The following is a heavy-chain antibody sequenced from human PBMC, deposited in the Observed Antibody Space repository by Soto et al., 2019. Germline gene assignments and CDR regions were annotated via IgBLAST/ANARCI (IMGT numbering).Heavy chain of an antibody. CDR2: IYHSGST. D-gene: IGHD1-26*01. Sequence: QVQLQESGPGLVKPSGTLSLTCAVSGGSISSSNWWSWVRQPPGKGLVWIGEIYHSGSTNYNPSLKSRVTISVDKSKNQFSLKLSSGTAAYKAVYYCARSGSYGGGYFDYWGQGTLVTVSS. J-gene: IGHJ4*02. V-gene: IGHV4-4*02. CDR1: GGSISSSNW. CDR3: ARSGSYGGGYFDY.